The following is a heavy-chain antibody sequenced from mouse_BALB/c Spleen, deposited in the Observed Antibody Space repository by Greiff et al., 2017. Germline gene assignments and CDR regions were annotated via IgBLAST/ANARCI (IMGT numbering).Heavy chain of an antibody. J-gene: IGHJ3*01. D-gene: IGHD2-4*01. V-gene: IGHV1S81*02. CDR3: ARGRGNDYDSLPWLAY. CDR1: GYTFTSYW. CDR2: INPSNGRT. Sequence: QVQLQQPGAELVTPGASVKLSCKASGYTFTSYWMHWVKQRPGQGLEWIGEINPSNGRTNYNEKFKSKATLTVDKSSSTAYMQLSSLTSEDSAVYNCARGRGNDYDSLPWLAYWGQGALVTVSA.